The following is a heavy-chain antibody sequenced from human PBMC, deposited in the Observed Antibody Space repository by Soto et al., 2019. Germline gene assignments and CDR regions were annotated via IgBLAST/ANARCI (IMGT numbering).Heavy chain of an antibody. D-gene: IGHD3-16*01. Sequence: EVQLVESGGGLVQPGGSLRFSCAASGFTFSGSSMNWIRQAPGKGLEWISYINTLSTTMYYADSVKGRFSISRDNAKNSLYLQMNSLRADDTAIYYCTGGGVSSGPGYWGQGTLVTVSS. CDR3: TGGGVSSGPGY. CDR2: INTLSTTM. V-gene: IGHV3-48*01. CDR1: GFTFSGSS. J-gene: IGHJ4*02.